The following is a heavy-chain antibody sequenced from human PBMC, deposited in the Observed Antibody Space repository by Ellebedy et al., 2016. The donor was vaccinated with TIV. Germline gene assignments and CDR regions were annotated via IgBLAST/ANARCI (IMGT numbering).Heavy chain of an antibody. J-gene: IGHJ4*02. Sequence: SETLSLTXTVSGGSISSGDYYWSWIRQPPGKGLEWIGYIYYSGSTYYNPSLKSRVTISVDTSKNQFSLKLSSVTAADTAVYYCARASRSGSYGYKGALDYWGQGTLVTVSS. V-gene: IGHV4-30-4*01. D-gene: IGHD1-26*01. CDR2: IYYSGST. CDR3: ARASRSGSYGYKGALDY. CDR1: GGSISSGDYY.